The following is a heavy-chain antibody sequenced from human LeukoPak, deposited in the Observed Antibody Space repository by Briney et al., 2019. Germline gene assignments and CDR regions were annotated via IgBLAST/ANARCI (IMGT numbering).Heavy chain of an antibody. J-gene: IGHJ4*02. CDR2: IGISSGNT. CDR1: GITLSNYG. V-gene: IGHV3-48*01. CDR3: ARDTKYAFDN. Sequence: PGGSLRLSCAVSGITLSNYGMSWVRQAPGKGLEWISYIGISSGNTKYADSVKGRFTISGDKAKNSVYLQMNSLRVEDTAVYYCARDTKYAFDNWGQGTLVTVSS. D-gene: IGHD2-2*01.